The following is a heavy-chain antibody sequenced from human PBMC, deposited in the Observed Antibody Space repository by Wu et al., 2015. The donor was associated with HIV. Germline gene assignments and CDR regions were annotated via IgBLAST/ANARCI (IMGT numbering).Heavy chain of an antibody. CDR2: INPSGGST. CDR3: ARPTYYYGSGEAFDI. J-gene: IGHJ3*02. CDR1: GYTFTSYY. D-gene: IGHD3-10*01. Sequence: QVQLVQSGAEVKKPGASVKVSCKASGYTFTSYYMHWVRQAPGQGLEWMGIINPSGGSTSYAQKFQGRVTMTRDTSTSTVYMELSSLRSEDTAVYYCARPTYYYGSGEAFDIWGQGTMVTVSS. V-gene: IGHV1-46*01.